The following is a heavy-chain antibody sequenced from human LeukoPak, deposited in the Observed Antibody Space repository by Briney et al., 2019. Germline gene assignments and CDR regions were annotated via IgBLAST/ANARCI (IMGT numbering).Heavy chain of an antibody. CDR2: MNPNSGNT. Sequence: GSSVKVSCKASGYTFTSYDINWVRQATGQGLEWMGWMNPNSGNTGYAQKFQGRVTMTTNTSISTAYMELSSLRSEDTTVYYCARVVARSSWYVEYYYYYYMDGWGKGTTVTVSS. CDR3: ARVVARSSWYVEYYYYYYMDG. V-gene: IGHV1-8*01. J-gene: IGHJ6*03. CDR1: GYTFTSYD. D-gene: IGHD6-13*01.